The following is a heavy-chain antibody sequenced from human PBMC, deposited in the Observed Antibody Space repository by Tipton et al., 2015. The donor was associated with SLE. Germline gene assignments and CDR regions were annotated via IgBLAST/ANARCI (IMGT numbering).Heavy chain of an antibody. CDR3: ARDRSSVSD. J-gene: IGHJ4*02. Sequence: TLSLTCAVSGYFISSGYYWGWIRQPPGKGLEWIGIAYPSGSTYSNPSLESRVTISLETSKNQFSLKLTSVTAADPAVYFCARDRSSVSDWGQGTLVTVSS. V-gene: IGHV4-38-2*02. CDR2: AYPSGST. D-gene: IGHD5/OR15-5a*01. CDR1: GYFISSGYY.